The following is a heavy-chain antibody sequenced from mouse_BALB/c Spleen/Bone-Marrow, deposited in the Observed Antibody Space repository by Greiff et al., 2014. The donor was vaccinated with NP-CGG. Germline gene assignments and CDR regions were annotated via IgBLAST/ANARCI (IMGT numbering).Heavy chain of an antibody. J-gene: IGHJ4*01. CDR3: ARHGYYGSRAMDY. V-gene: IGHV5-12-2*01. CDR2: ISNGGGST. CDR1: GFTFSSYT. Sequence: DVKLVESGGGLVQPGGSLKLSCAASGFTFSSYTMSWVRQTPEKRLEWVAYISNGGGSTYYPDTVKGRFTISRDNAKNTLYLQVSSLKSEDTAMYYCARHGYYGSRAMDYWGQGTSVTVSS. D-gene: IGHD1-1*01.